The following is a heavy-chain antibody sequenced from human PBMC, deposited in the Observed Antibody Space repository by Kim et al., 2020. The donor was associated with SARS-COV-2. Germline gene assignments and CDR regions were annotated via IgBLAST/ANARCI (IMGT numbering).Heavy chain of an antibody. Sequence: GESLKISCKGSGYSFTSYWISWVRQMPGKGLEWMGRIDPSDSYTNYSPSFQGHVTISADKSISTAYLQWSSLKASDTAMYYCARSPAAIANWGIDYYYYGMDVWGQGTTVTVSS. CDR2: IDPSDSYT. V-gene: IGHV5-10-1*01. CDR3: ARSPAAIANWGIDYYYYGMDV. CDR1: GYSFTSYW. D-gene: IGHD2-2*02. J-gene: IGHJ6*02.